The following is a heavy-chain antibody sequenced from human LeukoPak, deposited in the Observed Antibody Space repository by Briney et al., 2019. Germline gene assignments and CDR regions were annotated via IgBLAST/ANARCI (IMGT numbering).Heavy chain of an antibody. D-gene: IGHD3-16*01. CDR3: ARVAGGNPNYYYYMDV. J-gene: IGHJ6*03. CDR2: IWSDGTNK. Sequence: PGGSLRLSCAASGFTFSNYGMHWVRQAQGKGLEWVAVIWSDGTNKYYADSVKGRFTISRDNSKNTLYLQMNSLRADDTAVYYCARVAGGNPNYYYYMDVWGKGTTVTVSS. V-gene: IGHV3-33*01. CDR1: GFTFSNYG.